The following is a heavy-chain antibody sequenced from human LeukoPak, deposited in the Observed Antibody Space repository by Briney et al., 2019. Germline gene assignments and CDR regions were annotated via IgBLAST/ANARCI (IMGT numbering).Heavy chain of an antibody. CDR1: GFTFSSYG. J-gene: IGHJ3*02. V-gene: IGHV3-30*18. CDR3: ANDSGYSPRVGAFDI. Sequence: GGSLRLSCAASGFTFSSYGMHWVRQAPGKGLEWVAVISYDGSNKYYADSVKGRFTISRDNSKNTLYLQMNSLRAEDTAVYYCANDSGYSPRVGAFDIWGQGTMVTVSS. D-gene: IGHD5-18*01. CDR2: ISYDGSNK.